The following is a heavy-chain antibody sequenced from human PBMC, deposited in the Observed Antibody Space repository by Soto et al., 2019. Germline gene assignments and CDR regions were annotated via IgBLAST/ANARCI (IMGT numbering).Heavy chain of an antibody. J-gene: IGHJ4*02. D-gene: IGHD3-10*01. Sequence: QVQLVECGGGLVKPGGSLRLSCAASGFTFSGYYMSWIRQAPGEGLEWVSYISTSGSTIYYADSVKGRFTISRDNAKNSLYLQMNSLRAEDTAVYYSARESGGRIRDVGFDYWGQFTLVTVSS. CDR2: ISTSGSTI. V-gene: IGHV3-11*01. CDR1: GFTFSGYY. CDR3: ARESGGRIRDVGFDY.